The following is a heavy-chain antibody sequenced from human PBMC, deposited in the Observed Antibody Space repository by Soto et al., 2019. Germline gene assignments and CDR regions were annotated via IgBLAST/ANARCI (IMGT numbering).Heavy chain of an antibody. J-gene: IGHJ6*02. CDR3: ARHSRGCYGGNCNYYYYYGMDV. CDR2: IYPGDSDT. Sequence: PGESLRVSCRGSGYSFTSYWIGWVRQMPGKGLEWMGIIYPGDSDTRYSPSFQGQVTISADKSISTAYLQWSSLKASDTAMYYCARHSRGCYGGNCNYYYYYGMDVWGQGTTVTVSS. V-gene: IGHV5-51*01. CDR1: GYSFTSYW. D-gene: IGHD2-15*01.